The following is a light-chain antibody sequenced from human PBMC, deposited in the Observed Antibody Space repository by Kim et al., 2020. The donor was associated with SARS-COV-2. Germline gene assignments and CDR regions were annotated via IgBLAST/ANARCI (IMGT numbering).Light chain of an antibody. J-gene: IGKJ2*01. Sequence: DVVVTQSPLSLPVTLGQPASISCRPRQTLVYSDGNIYFNWFPQRPGQAPRRLIYKVSNRGSGVLDRFSGSGSGTDFTLNISRLEAEDFGVDYCMQGTHWPYTFGQGTKLEI. CDR1: QTLVYSDGNIY. CDR3: MQGTHWPYT. CDR2: KVS. V-gene: IGKV2-30*01.